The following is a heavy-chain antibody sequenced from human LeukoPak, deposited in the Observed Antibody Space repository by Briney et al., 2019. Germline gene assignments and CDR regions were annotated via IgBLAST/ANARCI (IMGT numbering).Heavy chain of an antibody. CDR3: ARKVDTAMVVHYYYYGMDV. D-gene: IGHD5-18*01. J-gene: IGHJ6*02. Sequence: GGSLRLSCAASGFTFSSYWMHWVRQAPGKGLVWVSRINSDGSSTSYADSVKGRFTISRDNAKNTLYLQMNSLRAEDTAVYYCARKVDTAMVVHYYYYGMDVWGQGTTVTVSS. CDR2: INSDGSST. V-gene: IGHV3-74*01. CDR1: GFTFSSYW.